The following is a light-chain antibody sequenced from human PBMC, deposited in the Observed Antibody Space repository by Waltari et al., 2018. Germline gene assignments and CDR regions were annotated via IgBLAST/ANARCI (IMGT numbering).Light chain of an antibody. J-gene: IGKJ1*01. CDR1: QSVLYSSNNKNY. V-gene: IGKV4-1*01. Sequence: DIVMTQSPDSLAVSLGERATINCKSSQSVLYSSNNKNYLAWYQQKAGQPPKLLIYWASTRESGVPDRFRGSGAGKDLTLTISSLQAEDVAVYYCHQYYATPPDGKSFGRG. CDR2: WAS. CDR3: HQYYATPPDGKS.